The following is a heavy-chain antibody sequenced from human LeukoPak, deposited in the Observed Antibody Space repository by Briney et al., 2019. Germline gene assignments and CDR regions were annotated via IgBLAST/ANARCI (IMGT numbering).Heavy chain of an antibody. D-gene: IGHD3-9*01. J-gene: IGHJ4*02. Sequence: PGGSLRLSCAASGFTFSKYSINWVRQAPGKGLEWVSSISSSSSYIYYADSVKGRFTISRDNAKNSLYLQMNSLRAEDTAVYYCARSAGNVLTGYYSYFDYWGQGILVTVSS. V-gene: IGHV3-21*01. CDR3: ARSAGNVLTGYYSYFDY. CDR1: GFTFSKYS. CDR2: ISSSSSYI.